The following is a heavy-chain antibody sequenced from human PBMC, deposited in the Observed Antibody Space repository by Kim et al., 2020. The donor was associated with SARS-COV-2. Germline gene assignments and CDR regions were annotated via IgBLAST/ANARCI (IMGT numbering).Heavy chain of an antibody. V-gene: IGHV4-31*02. D-gene: IGHD3-16*01. Sequence: PSLKSRVTISVDTSKNQFSLKLSSVTAADTAVYYCARDQTDSRQLGAFDIWGQGTMVTVSS. J-gene: IGHJ3*02. CDR3: ARDQTDSRQLGAFDI.